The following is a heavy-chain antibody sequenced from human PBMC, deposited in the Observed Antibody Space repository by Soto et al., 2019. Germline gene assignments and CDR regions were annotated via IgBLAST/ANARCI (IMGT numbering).Heavy chain of an antibody. CDR3: ARGQVGLDTAMVTNWFDP. D-gene: IGHD5-18*01. CDR2: IIPIFGTA. V-gene: IGHV1-69*01. Sequence: QVQLVQSGAEVKKPGSSVKVSCKASGGTFSSYAISWVRQAPGQGLEWMGGIIPIFGTANYAQKFQGRVTITADESTSTAYMELSSLRSEDTAVYYCARGQVGLDTAMVTNWFDPWGQGTLVTVSS. J-gene: IGHJ5*02. CDR1: GGTFSSYA.